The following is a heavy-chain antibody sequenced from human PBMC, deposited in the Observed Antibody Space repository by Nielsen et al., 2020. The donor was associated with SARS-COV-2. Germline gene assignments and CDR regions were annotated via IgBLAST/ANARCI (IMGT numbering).Heavy chain of an antibody. CDR3: ARGNGWGSYFDY. D-gene: IGHD7-27*01. V-gene: IGHV3-23*01. J-gene: IGHJ4*02. Sequence: GGSLRLSCAASGFSFSGYAMTWVRQAPGKGLEWVSSIGTTGDKTFYADSVKGRFTISRDNSKNTLYLQMNSLRAEDTAVYYCARGNGWGSYFDYWGQGTLVTVSS. CDR1: GFSFSGYA. CDR2: IGTTGDKT.